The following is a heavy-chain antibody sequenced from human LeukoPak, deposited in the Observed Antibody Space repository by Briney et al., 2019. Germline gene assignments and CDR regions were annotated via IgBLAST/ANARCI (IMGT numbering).Heavy chain of an antibody. CDR1: GGTFSSYA. J-gene: IGHJ4*02. V-gene: IGHV1-69*13. D-gene: IGHD5-12*01. Sequence: PVKVSCKASGGTFSSYAISWVRQAPGQGLEWMGGIIPIFGTANYAQKFQGRVTITADESTSTAYMELSSLRSEDTAVYYCAGGYSGYDFDYWGQGTLVTVSS. CDR2: IIPIFGTA. CDR3: AGGYSGYDFDY.